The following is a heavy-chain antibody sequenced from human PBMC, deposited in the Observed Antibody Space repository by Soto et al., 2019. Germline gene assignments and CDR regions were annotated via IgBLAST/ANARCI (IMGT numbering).Heavy chain of an antibody. J-gene: IGHJ4*01. Sequence: QVQLQESGPGLGKPSETLSLTCSVSGGSVSSGSYYWSWIRQPPGKGLEWIGYISYSVRTNYNPSLNSRVTVSVDTSKNQFSLKLTSVTAADTAMYYCASCAGVVVDFWGHGTLVSVTS. V-gene: IGHV4-61*01. CDR1: GGSVSSGSYY. D-gene: IGHD3-16*02. CDR2: ISYSVRT. CDR3: ASCAGVVVDF.